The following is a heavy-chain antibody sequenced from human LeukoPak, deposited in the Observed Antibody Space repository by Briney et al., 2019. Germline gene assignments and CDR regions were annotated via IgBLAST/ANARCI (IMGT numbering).Heavy chain of an antibody. CDR2: ISGSGTAT. CDR1: GFSVSNNY. CDR3: AKLVNY. D-gene: IGHD2-21*01. Sequence: GGSLRLSCVASGFSVSNNYKSWVRQAPGKGLEWVSTISGSGTATYYADSVKGRFTISRDNSKNTLYLQMNSLGAEDTAVYYCAKLVNYWGQGLLVTVFS. V-gene: IGHV3-23*01. J-gene: IGHJ4*02.